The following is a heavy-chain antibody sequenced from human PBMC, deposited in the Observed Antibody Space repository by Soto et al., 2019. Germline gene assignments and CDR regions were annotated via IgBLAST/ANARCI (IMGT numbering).Heavy chain of an antibody. J-gene: IGHJ5*02. CDR3: ARLTYGYVDWFDP. V-gene: IGHV4-61*01. CDR2: IYYSGST. CDR1: GGSVSSGSYY. Sequence: QVQLQESGPGLVKPSETLSLTCTVSGGSVSSGSYYWSWIRQPPGKGLEWIGYIYYSGSTNYNPSLKSRVTISVDTSKHPVSLKLSSVTAADTAVYYCARLTYGYVDWFDPWGQGTLVTVSS. D-gene: IGHD5-18*01.